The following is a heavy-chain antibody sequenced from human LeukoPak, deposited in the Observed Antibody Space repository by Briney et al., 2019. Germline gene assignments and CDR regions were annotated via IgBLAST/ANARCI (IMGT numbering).Heavy chain of an antibody. CDR3: ARGVIQLKLRGDFDY. J-gene: IGHJ4*02. V-gene: IGHV3-21*01. D-gene: IGHD5-18*01. CDR1: GFTFSSYN. CDR2: ISSSSSYI. Sequence: PGGSLRLSCAASGFTFSSYNMNWVRQAPGKGLEWVSSISSSSSYIYYADSVKGRFTISRDNAKNSLYLQMNSLRAEDTAVYYCARGVIQLKLRGDFDYWGQGTLVTVSS.